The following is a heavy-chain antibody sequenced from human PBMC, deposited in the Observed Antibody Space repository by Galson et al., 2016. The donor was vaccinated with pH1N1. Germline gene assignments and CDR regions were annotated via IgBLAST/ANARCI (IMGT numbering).Heavy chain of an antibody. Sequence: SLRLSCAASGFTFDDYTMHWVRQAPGKGLEWVSLITWDGTTLYADSMRGRFTISRDNSKNSLYLQMNRLGTEDTAFYYCGKGLGPKWWLVDYWGQGTLVTVSS. CDR1: GFTFDDYT. D-gene: IGHD6-19*01. CDR2: ITWDGTT. CDR3: GKGLGPKWWLVDY. V-gene: IGHV3-43*01. J-gene: IGHJ4*02.